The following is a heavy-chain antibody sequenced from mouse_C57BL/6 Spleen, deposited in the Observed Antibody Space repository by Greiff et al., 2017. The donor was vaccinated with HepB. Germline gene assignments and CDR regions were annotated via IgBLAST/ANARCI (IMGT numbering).Heavy chain of an antibody. CDR2: IYPGSGST. CDR1: GYTFTSYW. Sequence: VQLQQPGAELVKPGASVKMSCKASGYTFTSYWITWVKQRPGQGLEWIGDIYPGSGSTNYNKKFKSKATLTVDTSSSTAYMQLSSLTSEDSAVYYCARSGVVASDVWGTGTTVTVSS. J-gene: IGHJ1*03. CDR3: ARSGVVASDV. D-gene: IGHD1-1*01. V-gene: IGHV1-55*01.